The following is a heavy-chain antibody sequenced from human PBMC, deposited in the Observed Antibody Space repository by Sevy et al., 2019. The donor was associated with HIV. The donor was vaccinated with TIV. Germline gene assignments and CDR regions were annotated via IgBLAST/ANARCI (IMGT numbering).Heavy chain of an antibody. CDR3: AAEVAARNWFDP. CDR2: FDPEDGET. CDR1: GYTLTELS. J-gene: IGHJ5*02. D-gene: IGHD6-6*01. Sequence: ASVKVSCKDSGYTLTELSMHWVRQAPGKGLEWMGGFDPEDGETIYAQRFQGRVTMTEDTSTDTAYMELSSLRSEDTAVYYCAAEVAARNWFDPWGQGTLVTVSS. V-gene: IGHV1-24*01.